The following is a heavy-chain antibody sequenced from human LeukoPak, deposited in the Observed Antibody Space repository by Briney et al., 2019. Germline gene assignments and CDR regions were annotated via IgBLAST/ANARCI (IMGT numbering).Heavy chain of an antibody. CDR2: IIPIFGTA. CDR3: ARRQPSTYYYVISGYSA. J-gene: IGHJ5*02. CDR1: GGTFSSYA. D-gene: IGHD3-22*01. Sequence: GASVKVSCKASGGTFSSYAISWVRQAPGQGLEWMGGIIPIFGTANYAQKFQGRVTITTDESTSTAYMELSSLRSEDTAVYYCARRQPSTYYYVISGYSAWGQGTLVTVS. V-gene: IGHV1-69*05.